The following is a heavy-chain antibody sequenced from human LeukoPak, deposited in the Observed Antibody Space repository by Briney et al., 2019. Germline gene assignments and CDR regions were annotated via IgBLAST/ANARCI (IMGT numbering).Heavy chain of an antibody. Sequence: SETLSLTCAVYGGSFSGYYWSWIRQPPGKGLEWIGEINHSGSTNYNPSLKSRVTISVDTSKNQFSLKLNSVTAADTAVYYCARVGPYYDFWSGYYTRQIFDYWGQGTLVTVSS. J-gene: IGHJ4*02. CDR2: INHSGST. CDR3: ARVGPYYDFWSGYYTRQIFDY. CDR1: GGSFSGYY. D-gene: IGHD3-3*01. V-gene: IGHV4-34*01.